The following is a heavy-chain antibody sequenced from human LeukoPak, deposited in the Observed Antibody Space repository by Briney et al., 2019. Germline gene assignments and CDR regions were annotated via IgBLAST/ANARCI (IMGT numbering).Heavy chain of an antibody. Sequence: PSETLSLTCTVSGGSISSYYWTWIRQPAGKGLEWIGRIYTSGSTNYNPSLKSRVTISVDKSKNEFSLKVRSVTAADTAVYYCARGASAVSDTYIDLWGQGTLVTVSS. CDR3: ARGASAVSDTYIDL. CDR2: IYTSGST. CDR1: GGSISSYY. J-gene: IGHJ5*02. V-gene: IGHV4-4*07. D-gene: IGHD6-19*01.